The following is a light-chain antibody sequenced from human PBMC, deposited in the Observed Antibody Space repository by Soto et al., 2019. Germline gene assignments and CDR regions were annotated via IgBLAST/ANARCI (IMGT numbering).Light chain of an antibody. V-gene: IGKV1-39*01. CDR2: AAS. CDR3: QQSYSTPFT. CDR1: QSISSY. Sequence: DIQMTQSPSSLSASVGDRVTITCRASQSISSYLNWYQQKQGEAPKLLIYAASSLQSGVPSRFSGSGSCTDFTLTISSLQPEDFATYYCQQSYSTPFTFGPGTKVDIK. J-gene: IGKJ3*01.